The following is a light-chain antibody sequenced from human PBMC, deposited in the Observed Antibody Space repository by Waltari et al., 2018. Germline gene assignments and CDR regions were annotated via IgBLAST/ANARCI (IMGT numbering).Light chain of an antibody. Sequence: QLVVTQSPSASASLGASVKLTCTLSSGHSSNVIAWLQQHPERGPRYLMKVNRDGSHSKGDEIPDRFSGSSSGAERYLTISNLQSEDEADYYCQTGGHGTWVFGGGTKLTVL. V-gene: IGLV4-69*01. J-gene: IGLJ3*02. CDR3: QTGGHGTWV. CDR1: SGHSSNV. CDR2: VNRDGSH.